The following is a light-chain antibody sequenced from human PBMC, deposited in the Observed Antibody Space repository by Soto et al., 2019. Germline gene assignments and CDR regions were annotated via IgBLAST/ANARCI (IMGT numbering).Light chain of an antibody. CDR1: QGVSNH. CDR2: AAS. J-gene: IGKJ4*01. V-gene: IGKV1-6*01. Sequence: AIQMTQSPSSLSASVGDRVTITCRASQGVSNHVGWYQQKPGKAPRLLIYAASTLQSGVPSRFSGSQSATDFTLTISSLQPEDFATYYCLQDFAYPLTFGGGTKVEIK. CDR3: LQDFAYPLT.